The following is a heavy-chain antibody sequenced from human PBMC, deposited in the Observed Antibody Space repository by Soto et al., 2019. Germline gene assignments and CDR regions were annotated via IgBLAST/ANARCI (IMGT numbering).Heavy chain of an antibody. D-gene: IGHD6-6*01. CDR3: ARQGIAARKYHNQDLDV. J-gene: IGHJ6*02. CDR1: GFTFSDYA. CDR2: ISYDASSK. V-gene: IGHV3-30*09. Sequence: QVQLVESGGGVVQPGRSLRLSCAASGFTFSDYAMHWVRQPPGKGLEWVTLISYDASSKYLADSVKGRFAISRDNSNNPLFLQMNSLRPEDTAVYYCARQGIAARKYHNQDLDVWGQGTTVTVSS.